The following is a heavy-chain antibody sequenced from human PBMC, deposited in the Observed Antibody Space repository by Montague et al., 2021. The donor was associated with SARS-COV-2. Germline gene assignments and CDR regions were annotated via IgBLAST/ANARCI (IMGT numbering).Heavy chain of an antibody. Sequence: SETLSLTCAVYGGSFSGYWWTWIRQSPGKVLEWVGGINHSGRTNYNPSLKSRVTISVDTSKNQFSLDLTSVTAADTAVYYCARGAPGYWGQGTLVTVSS. CDR3: ARGAPGY. CDR2: INHSGRT. V-gene: IGHV4-34*01. CDR1: GGSFSGYW. J-gene: IGHJ4*02.